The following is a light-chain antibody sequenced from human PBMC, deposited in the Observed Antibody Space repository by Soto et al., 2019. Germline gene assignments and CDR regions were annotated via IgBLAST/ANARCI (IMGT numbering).Light chain of an antibody. V-gene: IGKV1-9*01. CDR2: AAS. Sequence: IQLTQSPSSLSASIGDRVTITCRASQGISRYLAWYQQKPGKAPKLLIYAASTLQSGVPSRFSGSGSGTDFTLTISRLQPEYFATYFCQRFGPATKVDI. CDR3: QR. J-gene: IGKJ3*01. CDR1: QGISRY.